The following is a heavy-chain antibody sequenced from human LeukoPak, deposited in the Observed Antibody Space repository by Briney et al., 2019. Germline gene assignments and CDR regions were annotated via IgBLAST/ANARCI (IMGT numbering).Heavy chain of an antibody. Sequence: ASVKVSCKASGGTFSSYAISWVRQAPGQGLEWTGGIIPIFGTANYAQKFQGRVTITTDESTSTAYMELSRLRSEDTAVYYCARVWNNAYYYYMDVWGKGTTVTVSS. V-gene: IGHV1-69*05. CDR3: ARVWNNAYYYYMDV. D-gene: IGHD1/OR15-1a*01. CDR2: IIPIFGTA. J-gene: IGHJ6*03. CDR1: GGTFSSYA.